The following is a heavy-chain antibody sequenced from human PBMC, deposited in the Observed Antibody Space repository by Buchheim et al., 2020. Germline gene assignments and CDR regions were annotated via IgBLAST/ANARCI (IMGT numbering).Heavy chain of an antibody. CDR2: ISYDGSNK. CDR1: GFTFSSYG. D-gene: IGHD2/OR15-2a*01. V-gene: IGHV3-30*18. J-gene: IGHJ6*02. CDR3: AKEAGFSSNYYYYYGMDV. Sequence: QVQLVESGGGVVQPGRSLRLSCAASGFTFSSYGMHWVRQAPGKGLEWVAVISYDGSNKYYADSVQGRFTISRDNSKNTLYLQMNSLTAEDTAVYYCAKEAGFSSNYYYYYGMDVWGQGTT.